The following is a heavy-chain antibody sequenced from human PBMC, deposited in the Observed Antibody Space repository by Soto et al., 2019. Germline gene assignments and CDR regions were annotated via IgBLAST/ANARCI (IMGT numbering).Heavy chain of an antibody. D-gene: IGHD1-1*01. CDR3: ARDRNAAGSDY. Sequence: QVQLVESGGGLVKPGGSLRLSCAASGFTFSDFYMSWIRQAPGKGLEWISYISSGSTNIFCADSVKGRFTVSRDNAKNSVYLQMDSLRAEDTAVYYCARDRNAAGSDYWGQGTLVTVSS. J-gene: IGHJ4*02. CDR2: ISSGSTNI. V-gene: IGHV3-11*01. CDR1: GFTFSDFY.